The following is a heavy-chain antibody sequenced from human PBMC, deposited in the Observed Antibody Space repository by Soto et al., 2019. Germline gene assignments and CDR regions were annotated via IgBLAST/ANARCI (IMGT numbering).Heavy chain of an antibody. J-gene: IGHJ4*02. CDR2: ISYDGSNK. V-gene: IGHV3-30*18. CDR3: AKDANEVGATYHFDY. CDR1: GFTFSRYG. Sequence: QVPLVESGGGVVQPGRSLRLSCAASGFTFSRYGMHWVRQAPGKGLEWVAVISYDGSNKYYADSVKGRFTISRDNSKNTLYLQMNSLRAEDTAVYYCAKDANEVGATYHFDYWGQGTLVTVSS. D-gene: IGHD1-26*01.